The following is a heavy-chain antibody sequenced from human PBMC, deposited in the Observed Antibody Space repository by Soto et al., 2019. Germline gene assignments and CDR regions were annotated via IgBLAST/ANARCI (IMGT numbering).Heavy chain of an antibody. CDR1: GGSFSGYY. D-gene: IGHD2-15*01. Sequence: PSETLSLTCAVYGGSFSGYYWSWIRQPPGKGLEWNGEINHSGSTNYNPSLKSRVTISIDTSKNQFSLKLTSVTAADTAVYYCARGMWYCSGGSCYTEFDYWGQGTLVTVSS. CDR2: INHSGST. V-gene: IGHV4-34*01. J-gene: IGHJ4*02. CDR3: ARGMWYCSGGSCYTEFDY.